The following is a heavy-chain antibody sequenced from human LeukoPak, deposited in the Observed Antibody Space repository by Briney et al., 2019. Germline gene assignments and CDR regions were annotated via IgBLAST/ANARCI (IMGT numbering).Heavy chain of an antibody. J-gene: IGHJ3*02. Sequence: SETLFLTCTVSGGSISSYYWSWIRQPPGKGLEWIGYIYYSGSTNYNPSLKSRVTISVDTSKNQFSLKLSSVTAADTAVYYCARGQQLDWAFDIWGQGTMVTVSS. CDR2: IYYSGST. CDR1: GGSISSYY. V-gene: IGHV4-59*01. CDR3: ARGQQLDWAFDI. D-gene: IGHD6-13*01.